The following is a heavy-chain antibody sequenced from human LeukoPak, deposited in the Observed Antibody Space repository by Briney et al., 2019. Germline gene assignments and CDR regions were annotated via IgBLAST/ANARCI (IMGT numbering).Heavy chain of an antibody. CDR1: GFTFSDYY. J-gene: IGHJ4*02. V-gene: IGHV3-11*01. CDR2: ISSSGSTI. CDR3: AREMTAIPSFDY. D-gene: IGHD2-21*02. Sequence: GGSLRLSCAASGFTFSDYYMSWIRQAPGKGLEWGSYISSSGSTIYYADSVKGRFTISRDNAKNSLYLQMNSLRAEDTAVYYCAREMTAIPSFDYWGQGTLVTVSS.